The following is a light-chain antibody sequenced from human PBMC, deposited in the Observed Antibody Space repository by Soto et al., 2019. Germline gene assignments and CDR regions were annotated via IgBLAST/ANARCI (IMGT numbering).Light chain of an antibody. CDR1: SSDVGGYNF. CDR2: DVN. CDR3: SSHAASNNPFV. V-gene: IGLV2-8*01. J-gene: IGLJ1*01. Sequence: QSALTQPPSASGSPGQSVTISCTGTSSDVGGYNFVSWYQQHPGKAPKLMIYDVNKRPSGVPDRFSGSKSANTASLTVSGLQAEDEADYYCSSHAASNNPFVFGTGTKLTVL.